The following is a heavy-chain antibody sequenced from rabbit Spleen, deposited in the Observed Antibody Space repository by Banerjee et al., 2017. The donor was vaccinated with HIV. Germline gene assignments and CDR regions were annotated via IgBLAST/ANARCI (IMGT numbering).Heavy chain of an antibody. V-gene: IGHV1S45*01. Sequence: QEQLVESGGGLVQPEGSLTLTCTASGFSFNNNYYMCWVRQAPGKGLEWIACIWVGGSDDTYYASWAKGRFTISKTSSTTVTLQMTSLTVADTATYFCARDLVAIIGWNFNLWGPGTLVTV. CDR2: IWVGGSDDT. D-gene: IGHD1-1*01. CDR3: ARDLVAIIGWNFNL. J-gene: IGHJ4*01. CDR1: GFSFNNNYY.